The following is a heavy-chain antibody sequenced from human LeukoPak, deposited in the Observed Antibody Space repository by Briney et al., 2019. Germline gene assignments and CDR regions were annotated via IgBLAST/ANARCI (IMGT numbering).Heavy chain of an antibody. V-gene: IGHV1-18*01. J-gene: IGHJ6*03. Sequence: ASVKVSCKASGYTFTGYGISWVRQAPGQGLEWMGWIIPYNYNTKYAQNPQGRVTMTTDTSTSTAYMELRSLRSDDPAVYYCAREYYDILSGYLEPGDYYYYDYMDVWGKGTTVTVSS. D-gene: IGHD3-9*01. CDR2: IIPYNYNT. CDR3: AREYYDILSGYLEPGDYYYYDYMDV. CDR1: GYTFTGYG.